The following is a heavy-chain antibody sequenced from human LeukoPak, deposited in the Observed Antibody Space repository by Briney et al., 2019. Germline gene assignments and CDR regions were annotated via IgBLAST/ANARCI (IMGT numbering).Heavy chain of an antibody. J-gene: IGHJ4*02. CDR3: ARGRATEWLPL. D-gene: IGHD3-3*01. V-gene: IGHV3-74*01. CDR1: GFTFSSYW. CDR2: INSDGSST. Sequence: GGSLRLSCAASGFTFSSYWMHWVRQAPGKWLVWVSRINSDGSSTSYADSVKGRFAISRDNAKNTLYLQMNSLRAEDTAVYYCARGRATEWLPLWGQGTLVTVSS.